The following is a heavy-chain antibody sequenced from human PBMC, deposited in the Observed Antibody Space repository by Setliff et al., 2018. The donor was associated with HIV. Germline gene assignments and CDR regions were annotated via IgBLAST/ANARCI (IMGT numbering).Heavy chain of an antibody. CDR3: AGKIPRRNNYYYYGMDV. CDR2: ISYSGGT. CDR1: GGSINSSDYY. J-gene: IGHJ6*02. Sequence: SETLSLTCTVSGGSINSSDYYWGWIRQPPGKGLEWIGSISYSGGTYYNPSLKSRVTISVDKSKNQFSLKVSSVTAADTAVYYCAGKIPRRNNYYYYGMDVWGQGTTVTVSS. V-gene: IGHV4-39*07.